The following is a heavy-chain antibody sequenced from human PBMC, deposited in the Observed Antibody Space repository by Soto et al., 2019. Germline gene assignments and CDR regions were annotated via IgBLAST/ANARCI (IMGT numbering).Heavy chain of an antibody. CDR3: AKDPFRRYFDWLSPFDY. D-gene: IGHD3-9*01. CDR1: GFTFSSYA. Sequence: PGGSLRLSCAASGFTFSSYAMSWVRQAPGKGLEWVSAISGSGGSTYYADSVKGRFTISRDNSKNTLYLQMNSLRAEDTAVYYCAKDPFRRYFDWLSPFDYWGQGTLVTVS. CDR2: ISGSGGST. V-gene: IGHV3-23*01. J-gene: IGHJ4*02.